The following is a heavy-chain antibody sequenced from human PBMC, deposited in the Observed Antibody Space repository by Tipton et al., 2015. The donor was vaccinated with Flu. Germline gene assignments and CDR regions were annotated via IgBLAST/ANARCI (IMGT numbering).Heavy chain of an antibody. CDR3: ARLSYYDVDLKNFYFED. CDR1: SGSIRSTNYF. CDR2: IYPSGAT. V-gene: IGHV4-39*01. D-gene: IGHD3-10*02. Sequence: SLTCTVSSGSIRSTNYFCAWIRQPPGKRLELIGSIYPSGATYYNPSLKSRVTLSVDTSKSQFSLMLRSVTAADTAIYYCARLSYYDVDLKNFYFEDWGQGTLVTVSS. J-gene: IGHJ4*02.